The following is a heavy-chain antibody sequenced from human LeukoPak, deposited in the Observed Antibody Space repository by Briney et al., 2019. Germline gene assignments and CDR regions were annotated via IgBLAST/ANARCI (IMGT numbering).Heavy chain of an antibody. CDR2: VNNDGSSP. Sequence: GGALRLSCVASEFTFSSYWLHAVRHGPGNGPVWVARVNNDGSSPSYADSMKGRFTISRDNAKNTVYLQMNRPRAEDTAVYFCARSREAYIYYFDYWGQGTLVTVSS. CDR1: EFTFSSYW. V-gene: IGHV3-74*01. J-gene: IGHJ4*02. CDR3: ARSREAYIYYFDY. D-gene: IGHD5-24*01.